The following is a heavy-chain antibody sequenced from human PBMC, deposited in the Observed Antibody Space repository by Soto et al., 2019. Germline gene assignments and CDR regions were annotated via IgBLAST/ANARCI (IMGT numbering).Heavy chain of an antibody. CDR2: IYYSGST. V-gene: IGHV4-59*08. Sequence: PSETLSLTCTVSGGSISSYYWSWIRQPPGKGLEWIGYIYYSGSTNYNPSLKSRVTISVDTSKNQFSLKLSSVTAADTAVYYCARPSSLGESGFDYWGQGTLVTVSS. CDR1: GGSISSYY. J-gene: IGHJ4*02. D-gene: IGHD3-10*01. CDR3: ARPSSLGESGFDY.